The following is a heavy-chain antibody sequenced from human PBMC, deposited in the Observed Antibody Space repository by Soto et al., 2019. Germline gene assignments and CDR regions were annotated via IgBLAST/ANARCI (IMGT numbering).Heavy chain of an antibody. CDR2: ITNTGGDT. Sequence: GGSQRLSCAASGFTFSSNAMTWVRRAPGKGLEWVSVITNTGGDTLYADSVKGRFTMSRDNSKNILYLQMNSLRAEDTAIYYCARASGESYPGSRVFDSWGQGTRVTVSS. D-gene: IGHD3-10*01. V-gene: IGHV3-23*01. J-gene: IGHJ4*02. CDR1: GFTFSSNA. CDR3: ARASGESYPGSRVFDS.